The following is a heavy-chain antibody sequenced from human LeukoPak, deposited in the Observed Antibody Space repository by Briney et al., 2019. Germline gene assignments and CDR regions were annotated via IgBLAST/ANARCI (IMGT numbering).Heavy chain of an antibody. CDR1: GFTFSDYY. J-gene: IGHJ4*02. CDR2: IKQDGSEK. D-gene: IGHD5-18*01. V-gene: IGHV3-7*01. Sequence: GGSLRLSCAASGFTFSDYYMSWIRQAPGKGLEWVANIKQDGSEKYYVDSVKGRFTISRDNAKNSLYLQMNSLRAEDTAVYYCASGYGPLGYWGQGTLVTVSS. CDR3: ASGYGPLGY.